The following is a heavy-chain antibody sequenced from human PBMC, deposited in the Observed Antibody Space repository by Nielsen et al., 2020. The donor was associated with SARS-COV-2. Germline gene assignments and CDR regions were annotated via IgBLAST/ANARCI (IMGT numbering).Heavy chain of an antibody. J-gene: IGHJ4*02. CDR1: GFTFSTYG. V-gene: IGHV3-30*18. D-gene: IGHD2-15*01. CDR2: ISYDGSNK. Sequence: GSLKISCAASGFTFSTYGMHWVRQAPGKGLEWVAAISYDGSNKYYVDSVKGRFTISRDNSKNTLYLQMSSLREEDTAVYYCAKDWTAIVVVPSGGVDYWGKGTLVTVYS. CDR3: AKDWTAIVVVPSGGVDY.